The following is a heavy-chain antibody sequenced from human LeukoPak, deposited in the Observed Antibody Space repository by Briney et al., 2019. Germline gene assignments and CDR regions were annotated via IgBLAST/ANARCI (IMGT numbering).Heavy chain of an antibody. V-gene: IGHV4-38-2*02. J-gene: IGHJ3*01. CDR2: TNYNDRP. CDR1: GYSIRSGYD. D-gene: IGHD6-19*01. Sequence: SETLSLTCSVSGYSIRSGYDWAWIRQSPGKGLEWIGSTNYNDRPYYNPSLKSRVTISVDTSKNQFSLTLSSVTAADTAVYYCARETEKQWQYWGQGTLVTVSS. CDR3: ARETEKQWQY.